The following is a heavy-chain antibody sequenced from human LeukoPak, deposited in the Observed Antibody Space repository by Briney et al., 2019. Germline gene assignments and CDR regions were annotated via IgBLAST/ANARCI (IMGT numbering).Heavy chain of an antibody. CDR3: ALSTATGRYFDY. Sequence: GGSLRLSCAASGFTFSDYYMSWIRQAPGKGLEWVSYISSSSSYTNYADSVKGRFTISRDNAKNSLYLQMNSLRAEDTAVYYCALSTATGRYFDYWGQGTLDTVSS. J-gene: IGHJ4*02. D-gene: IGHD5-18*01. V-gene: IGHV3-11*03. CDR1: GFTFSDYY. CDR2: ISSSSSYT.